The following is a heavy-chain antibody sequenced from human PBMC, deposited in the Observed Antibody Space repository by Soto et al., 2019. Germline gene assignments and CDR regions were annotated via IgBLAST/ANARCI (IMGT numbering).Heavy chain of an antibody. CDR2: ISPYNGNT. D-gene: IGHD3-10*01. CDR1: GYIFTSYS. J-gene: IGHJ5*02. CDR3: AREAFGINASWLDP. Sequence: QVQLVQSGTEGKKPGASVKVSCRASGYIFTSYSITWVRQAPGQGLEWMGRISPYNGNTNYAQKIQGRVTMTRSTSTTTAYMDLRSLRSDDTTVYFCAREAFGINASWLDPWGQGTLVTVSS. V-gene: IGHV1-18*01.